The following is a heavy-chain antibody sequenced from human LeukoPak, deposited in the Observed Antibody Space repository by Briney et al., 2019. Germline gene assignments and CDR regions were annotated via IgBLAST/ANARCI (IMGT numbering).Heavy chain of an antibody. CDR2: ISGSGGST. CDR1: GFTFSSYA. D-gene: IGHD3-10*01. CDR3: AKASRLLHGSGSYPGYFDY. Sequence: GRSLRLSCAASGFTFSSYAMSWVRQAPGKGLEWVSSISGSGGSTYYADSVKGRFTISRDNSKNTLYLQMNSLRAEDTAVYYCAKASRLLHGSGSYPGYFDYWGQGTLVTVSS. J-gene: IGHJ4*02. V-gene: IGHV3-23*01.